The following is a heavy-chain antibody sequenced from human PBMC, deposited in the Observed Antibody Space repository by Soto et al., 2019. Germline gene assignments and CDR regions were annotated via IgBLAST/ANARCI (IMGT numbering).Heavy chain of an antibody. Sequence: SETLSLTCTVSGGSISSYYWSWIRQPPGKGLEWIGYIYYGGSTNYNPSLKSRVTISVDTSKNQFSLKLSSVTAADTAVYYCAREKSIAAQRWFDPWGQGTLVTVSS. J-gene: IGHJ5*02. CDR1: GGSISSYY. V-gene: IGHV4-59*01. D-gene: IGHD6-25*01. CDR3: AREKSIAAQRWFDP. CDR2: IYYGGST.